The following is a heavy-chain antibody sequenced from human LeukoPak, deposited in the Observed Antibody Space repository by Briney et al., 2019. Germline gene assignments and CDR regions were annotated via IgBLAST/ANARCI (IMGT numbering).Heavy chain of an antibody. J-gene: IGHJ3*02. D-gene: IGHD3-10*01. Sequence: GGSLRLSCAASGFTFSSYGMHWVRQAPGKGLEWVSYISSSGSTIYYADSVKGRFTISRDNAKNSLYLQMNSLRAEDTAVYYCARLHPDTGNYFAFDIWGQGTMVTVSS. CDR3: ARLHPDTGNYFAFDI. CDR2: ISSSGSTI. V-gene: IGHV3-48*04. CDR1: GFTFSSYG.